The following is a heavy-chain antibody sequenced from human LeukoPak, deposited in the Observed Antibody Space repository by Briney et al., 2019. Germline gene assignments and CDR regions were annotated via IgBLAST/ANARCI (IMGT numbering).Heavy chain of an antibody. V-gene: IGHV3-74*01. J-gene: IGHJ6*03. Sequence: GGSLRLSCAASGFTFSSYWMHWVRQAPGKGLVWVSRINRDGSSTSYADSVKGRFTISRDNAKNTLYLQMNSLRAEDTAVYYCARDYYYYMDVWGKGTTVTVSS. CDR3: ARDYYYYMDV. CDR1: GFTFSSYW. CDR2: INRDGSST.